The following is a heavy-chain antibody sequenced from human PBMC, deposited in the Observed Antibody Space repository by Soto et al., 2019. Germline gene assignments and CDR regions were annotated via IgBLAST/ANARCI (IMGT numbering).Heavy chain of an antibody. D-gene: IGHD1-1*01. CDR3: ARDGPVEYYFDY. CDR1: GGTFSSYA. Sequence: SVKVSCKASGGTFSSYAISWVRQAPGQGLEWMGGIIPIFGTANYAQKFQGRVTITADESTSTAYMELSSLRSEDTAVYYCARDGPVEYYFDYWGQGTLVTVSS. CDR2: IIPIFGTA. V-gene: IGHV1-69*13. J-gene: IGHJ4*02.